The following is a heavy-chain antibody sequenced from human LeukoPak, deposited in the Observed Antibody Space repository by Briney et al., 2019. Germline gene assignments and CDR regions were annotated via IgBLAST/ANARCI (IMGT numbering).Heavy chain of an antibody. Sequence: GGSLRLSCAASGFSFSHAWMTWVRQAPGKGLEWIGRIQSETDGGTTDYAAPVKVRFTISRDDSKNMLYLQMNSLKNEDTAVYYCTTSPQWLENWGQGTLVTVSP. CDR1: GFSFSHAW. CDR2: IQSETDGGTT. J-gene: IGHJ4*02. V-gene: IGHV3-15*01. CDR3: TTSPQWLEN. D-gene: IGHD6-19*01.